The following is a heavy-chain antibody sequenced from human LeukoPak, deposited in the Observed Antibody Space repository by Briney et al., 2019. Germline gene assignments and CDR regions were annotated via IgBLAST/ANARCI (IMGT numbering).Heavy chain of an antibody. V-gene: IGHV3-23*01. D-gene: IGHD2-15*01. CDR2: ISGSGGST. J-gene: IGHJ3*02. CDR3: AKDDTLLSFPPLDAFDI. CDR1: GCTFSSYA. Sequence: GGSLRLSCAASGCTFSSYAMSWVRQAPGKGLELVSAISGSGGSTYYADSVQGRFTISRDNSKNTLYLQMNSLRAEDTAVYYCAKDDTLLSFPPLDAFDIWGQGTMVTVSS.